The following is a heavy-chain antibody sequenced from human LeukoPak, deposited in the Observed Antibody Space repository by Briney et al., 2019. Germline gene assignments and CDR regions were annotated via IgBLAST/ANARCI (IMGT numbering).Heavy chain of an antibody. V-gene: IGHV1-2*02. CDR2: INPNSGGT. CDR1: RYTFTRQH. Sequence: ASVTDTCKASRYTFTRQHIHWVRQAPGQGLEWMGWINPNSGGTKYAQKFQGRVTLTRDTSISPAYMELSTLRSDDTAVYYCAIAVSHHDTLDMWGHGTMVTVSS. CDR3: AIAVSHHDTLDM. J-gene: IGHJ3*02.